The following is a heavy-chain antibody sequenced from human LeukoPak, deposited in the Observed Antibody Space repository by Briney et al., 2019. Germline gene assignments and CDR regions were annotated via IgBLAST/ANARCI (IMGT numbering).Heavy chain of an antibody. D-gene: IGHD2-2*02. J-gene: IGHJ4*02. V-gene: IGHV3-48*03. CDR2: VSSGGGTK. CDR1: GFTFETFE. CDR3: ARENRYCSSTSCDKYYFDY. Sequence: GGSLRLSCVASGFTFETFEMNWVRQAPGKGLEWVSVVSSGGGTKYYADSVKGRFTVSRDNAKNSLYLQMNSLRAEDTAVYYCARENRYCSSTSCDKYYFDYWGQGTLVTVSS.